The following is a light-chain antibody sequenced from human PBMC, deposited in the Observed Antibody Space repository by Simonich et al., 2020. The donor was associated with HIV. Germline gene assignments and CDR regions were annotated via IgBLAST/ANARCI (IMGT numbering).Light chain of an antibody. V-gene: IGLV2-11*01. CDR1: SSYLGCYNL. Sequence: QSALTQPASVSGSPGQSITISGPGTSSYLGCYNLVSLYQQHPGKAPKLMIYDVNKRPSGVPDRFSGSKSGNTASLTIAGLQAEDEADYYCCAYAGSYKVFGGGTKLTVL. CDR3: CAYAGSYKV. J-gene: IGLJ3*02. CDR2: DVN.